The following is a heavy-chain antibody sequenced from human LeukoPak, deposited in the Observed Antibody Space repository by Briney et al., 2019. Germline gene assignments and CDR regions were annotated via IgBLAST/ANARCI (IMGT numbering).Heavy chain of an antibody. CDR2: IYYSGST. V-gene: IGHV4-59*01. CDR3: ARGLTLYGDYADAFDI. J-gene: IGHJ3*02. CDR1: GGSISSYY. Sequence: SETLSPTCTVSGGSISSYYWSWIRQPPGKGLEWIGYIYYSGSTNYNPFLKSRVTISVDTSKNQFSLKLSSVTAADTAVYYCARGLTLYGDYADAFDIWGQGTMVTVSS. D-gene: IGHD4-17*01.